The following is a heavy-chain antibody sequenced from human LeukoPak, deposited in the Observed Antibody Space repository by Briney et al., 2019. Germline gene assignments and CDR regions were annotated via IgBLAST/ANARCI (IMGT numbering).Heavy chain of an antibody. J-gene: IGHJ4*02. V-gene: IGHV3-30*02. CDR3: AKDWGYYDSSAMSD. CDR2: IRFDGSKK. CDR1: GFTHRTYG. Sequence: GGSLRLSCAASGFTHRTYGMHWVRQAPGKGLEWVAFIRFDGSKKEYVESVKGRFTISRDNSKNTLYLQMNSLRGADTAVYYCAKDWGYYDSSAMSDWGQGTLVIVSS. D-gene: IGHD3-22*01.